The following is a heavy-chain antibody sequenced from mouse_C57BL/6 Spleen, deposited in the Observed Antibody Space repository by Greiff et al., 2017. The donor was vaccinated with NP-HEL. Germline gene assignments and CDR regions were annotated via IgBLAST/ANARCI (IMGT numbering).Heavy chain of an antibody. J-gene: IGHJ2*01. V-gene: IGHV1-81*01. Sequence: QVQLQQSGAELARPGASVKLSCKASGYTFASYGISWVKQRTGQGLEWIGEIYPRSGNTYYNEKFKGKATLTADKSSSTAYMELRSLTSEDSAVYFCARAGDYYGSSSNFDYWGQGTTLTVSS. D-gene: IGHD1-1*01. CDR1: GYTFASYG. CDR2: IYPRSGNT. CDR3: ARAGDYYGSSSNFDY.